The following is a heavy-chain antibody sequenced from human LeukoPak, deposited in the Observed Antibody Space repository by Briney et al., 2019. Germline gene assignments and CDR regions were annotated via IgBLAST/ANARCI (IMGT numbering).Heavy chain of an antibody. CDR2: IYYSGST. J-gene: IGHJ6*02. V-gene: IGHV4-59*01. CDR3: ATGSSSWYGLYYYYGMDV. Sequence: PSETLSLTCTVSGGSISSYYWSWIRQPPGKGLEWIGYIYYSGSTNYNPSLKSRVTISVDTSKNQFSLKLSSVTAADTAVYYCATGSSSWYGLYYYYGMDVWGQGTTVTVSS. D-gene: IGHD6-13*01. CDR1: GGSISSYY.